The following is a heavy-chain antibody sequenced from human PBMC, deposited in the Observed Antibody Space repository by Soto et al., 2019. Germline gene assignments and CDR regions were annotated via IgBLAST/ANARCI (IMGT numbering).Heavy chain of an antibody. Sequence: ASVKVSCKASGGTFSSYAISWVRQAPGQGLEWMGGIIPIFGTANYAQKFQGRVTITADESTSTAYMELSSLRSEDTAVYYCARGLGTYYYDSSGSLGFDYWGQGTLVTVSS. J-gene: IGHJ4*02. CDR2: IIPIFGTA. CDR1: GGTFSSYA. V-gene: IGHV1-69*13. D-gene: IGHD3-22*01. CDR3: ARGLGTYYYDSSGSLGFDY.